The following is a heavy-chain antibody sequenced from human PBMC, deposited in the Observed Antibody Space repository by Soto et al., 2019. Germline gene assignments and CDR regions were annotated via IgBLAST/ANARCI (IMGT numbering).Heavy chain of an antibody. V-gene: IGHV3-30-3*01. CDR2: ISYDGSNK. Sequence: GGSLRLSCAASGFTFSSYAMHWVRQAPGKGLEWVAVISYDGSNKYYADSVKGRFTISRDNSKNTLYLQMNSLRAEDTAVYYCARTLRPMGKRNYYYGMDVWGQGTTVTVSS. J-gene: IGHJ6*02. CDR1: GFTFSSYA. D-gene: IGHD6-6*01. CDR3: ARTLRPMGKRNYYYGMDV.